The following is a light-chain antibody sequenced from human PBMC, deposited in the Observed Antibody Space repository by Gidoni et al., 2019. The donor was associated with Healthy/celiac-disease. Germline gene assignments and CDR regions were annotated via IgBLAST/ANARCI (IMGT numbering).Light chain of an antibody. CDR3: QQLNSYPPWT. Sequence: DIQLTQSPSFLSASVGDRVTITCQASQGISSYLAWYQQKPGKAPKLLIYAASTLQSGVPSRFSGSGSGTEFTLTISSLQPEDFATYYCQQLNSYPPWTFXXXTKVEIK. CDR1: QGISSY. J-gene: IGKJ1*01. V-gene: IGKV1-9*01. CDR2: AAS.